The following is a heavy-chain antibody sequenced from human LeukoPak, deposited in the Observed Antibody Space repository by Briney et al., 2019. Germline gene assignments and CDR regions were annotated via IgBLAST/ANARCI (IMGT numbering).Heavy chain of an antibody. CDR3: ATDGAGFDT. CDR1: GHTFPIYD. J-gene: IGHJ5*02. Sequence: ASGKADCTVSGHTFPIYDIICVRHAPGQGLEWMGWMNPNSGNTGYAQKFQGRVTMTRNTSISTAYMELSSLRAEDTAVYYCATDGAGFDTWGQGVLVTVSS. D-gene: IGHD5-24*01. CDR2: MNPNSGNT. V-gene: IGHV1-8*01.